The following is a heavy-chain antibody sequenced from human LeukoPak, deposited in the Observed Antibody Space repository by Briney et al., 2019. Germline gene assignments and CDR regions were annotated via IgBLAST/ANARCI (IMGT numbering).Heavy chain of an antibody. D-gene: IGHD4-17*01. CDR3: ARNLLIYGDYQTWWFDP. CDR2: IYHSGST. Sequence: SQTLSLTCAVSGGSISSGGYSWSWIRQPPGKGLEWIGYIYHSGSTYYNPSLKSRVTISVDRSKNQFSLKLSSVTAADTAVYYCARNLLIYGDYQTWWFDPWGQGTLVTVSS. J-gene: IGHJ5*02. V-gene: IGHV4-30-2*01. CDR1: GGSISSGGYS.